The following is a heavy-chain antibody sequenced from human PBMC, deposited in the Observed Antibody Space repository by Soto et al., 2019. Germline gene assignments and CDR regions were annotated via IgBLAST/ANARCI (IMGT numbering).Heavy chain of an antibody. J-gene: IGHJ4*02. CDR2: ISGVGGST. D-gene: IGHD1-1*01. Sequence: EVQLLESGGDLVQPGGSLRLSCAVTGFIFSDYSMSWVRPAPGKGLEWVSGISGVGGSTYYADSVKGRFTISRDNSKNTLYLQMNSLRAEDTALYYCAKSLGDHWDEYYFHYWGQGTLVNVSS. CDR3: AKSLGDHWDEYYFHY. CDR1: GFIFSDYS. V-gene: IGHV3-23*01.